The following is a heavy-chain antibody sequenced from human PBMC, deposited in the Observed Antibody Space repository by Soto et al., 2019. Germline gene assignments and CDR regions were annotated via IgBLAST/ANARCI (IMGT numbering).Heavy chain of an antibody. D-gene: IGHD3-10*01. CDR3: ARENAMVRGVRGYFDY. CDR1: GGSISSYY. J-gene: IGHJ4*02. Sequence: SETLSLTCTVSGGSISSYYWSWIRQPPGKGLEWIGYIYYSGSTNYNPSLKSRVTISVDTSKNQFSLKLSSVTAADTAVYYCARENAMVRGVRGYFDYWGQGTLVTVSS. V-gene: IGHV4-59*01. CDR2: IYYSGST.